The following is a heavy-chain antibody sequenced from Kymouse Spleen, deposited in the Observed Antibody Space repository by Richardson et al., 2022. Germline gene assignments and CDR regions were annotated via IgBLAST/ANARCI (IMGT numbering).Heavy chain of an antibody. CDR2: IRSKANSYAT. V-gene: IGHV3-73*02. Sequence: EVQLVESGGGLVQPGGSLKLSCAASGFTFSGSAMHWVRQASGKGLEWVGRIRSKANSYATAYAASVKGRFTISRDDSKNTAYLQMNSLKTEDTAVYYCTCIAARDYYYYYGMDVWGQGTTVTVSS. J-gene: IGHJ6*02. D-gene: IGHD6-6*01. CDR1: GFTFSGSA. CDR3: TCIAARDYYYYYGMDV.